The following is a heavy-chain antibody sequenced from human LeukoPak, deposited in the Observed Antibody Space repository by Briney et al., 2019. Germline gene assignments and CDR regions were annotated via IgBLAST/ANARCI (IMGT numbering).Heavy chain of an antibody. D-gene: IGHD3-10*01. CDR3: ARVGDYGSGSYFYDY. V-gene: IGHV3-7*01. CDR2: IKQDGSEK. Sequence: GGSLRLSCAASGFTFSSYWMSSVRQAPGKGLEWVANIKQDGSEKYYVDSVKGRFTISSDNAKNSLYLQMNSLRAEDTAVYYCARVGDYGSGSYFYDYWGQGTLVTVSS. CDR1: GFTFSSYW. J-gene: IGHJ4*02.